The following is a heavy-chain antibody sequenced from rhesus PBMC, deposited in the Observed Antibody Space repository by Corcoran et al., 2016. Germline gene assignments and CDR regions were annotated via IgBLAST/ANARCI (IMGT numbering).Heavy chain of an antibody. CDR2: INSGGSN. D-gene: IGHD6-31*01. V-gene: IGHV4S14*01. J-gene: IGHJ4*01. CDR3: ARGRGWYYFDY. CDR1: GYSIRRGYY. Sequence: QVQLQESGPGLVKPSETLSLTCAVSGYSIRRGYYWGWIRQPPGKGLEWIGHINSGGSNNLNPSLKSRVTISTDTSKNQFSLKLSSVTAADTAVYYCARGRGWYYFDYWGQGVLVTVSA.